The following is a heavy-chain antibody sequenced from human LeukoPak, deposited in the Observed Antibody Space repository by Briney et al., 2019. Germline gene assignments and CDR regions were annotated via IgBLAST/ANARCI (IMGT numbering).Heavy chain of an antibody. CDR1: GYTFTSYG. V-gene: IGHV1-18*01. CDR3: AYDSRLHTDAFDI. CDR2: TSAYNGNT. D-gene: IGHD3-22*01. J-gene: IGHJ3*02. Sequence: ASVKVSCKASGYTFTSYGISWVRQAPGQGLEWMGWTSAYNGNTNYAQKLQGRVTMTTDTSTSTAYMELRSLRSDDTAVYYCAYDSRLHTDAFDIWGQGTMVTVSS.